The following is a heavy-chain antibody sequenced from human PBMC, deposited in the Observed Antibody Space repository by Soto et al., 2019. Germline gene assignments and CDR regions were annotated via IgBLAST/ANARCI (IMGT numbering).Heavy chain of an antibody. V-gene: IGHV1-18*01. CDR1: GYTLTDFG. Sequence: QVQLVQSGAEVKKPGASVKVSCKASGYTLTDFGISWVRQAPGQGLEWMGWISANNDNAKYAQKIQGRVTMTTDTYTSTAYMELWSLRSDDTAVYYCAREYCSGTSCYGVDYWGQGTLVTISS. CDR2: ISANNDNA. J-gene: IGHJ4*02. D-gene: IGHD2-2*01. CDR3: AREYCSGTSCYGVDY.